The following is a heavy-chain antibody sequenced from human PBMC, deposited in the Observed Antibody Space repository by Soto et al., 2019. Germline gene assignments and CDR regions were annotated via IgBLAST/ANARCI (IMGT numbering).Heavy chain of an antibody. J-gene: IGHJ5*01. CDR2: IYKSATT. V-gene: IGHV4-30-4*01. D-gene: IGHD7-27*01. CDR1: GDSISNLDYF. CDR3: ARGRYCLTGRCFPNWFDS. Sequence: SETLSLTCSVSGDSISNLDYFWAWIRQPPGQALEYIGYIYKSATTYYNPAFESRVAISVDTSKSQFSLNVTSVTAADTAVYFCARGRYCLTGRCFPNWFDSWGQGALVTVSS.